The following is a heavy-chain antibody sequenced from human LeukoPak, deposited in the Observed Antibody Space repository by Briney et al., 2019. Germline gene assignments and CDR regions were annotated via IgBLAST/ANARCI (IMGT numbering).Heavy chain of an antibody. Sequence: GGSLRLSCAASGFTFSSYNMNWVRQAPGKWLEWVSSISSSSDYIYYADSVKGRFTISRDNSKNTLYLQMNSLRAEDTAVYYCAKDGGRRGSYFDYWGQGTLVTVSS. D-gene: IGHD1-26*01. V-gene: IGHV3-21*01. CDR1: GFTFSSYN. J-gene: IGHJ4*02. CDR3: AKDGGRRGSYFDY. CDR2: ISSSSDYI.